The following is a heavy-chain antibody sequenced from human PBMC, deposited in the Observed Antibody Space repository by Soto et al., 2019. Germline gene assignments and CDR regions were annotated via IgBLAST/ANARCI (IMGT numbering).Heavy chain of an antibody. Sequence: QVQLMQSGPEVKKPGASVRISCKASGYTFADCGIIWVRHAPGQGLAWVAWVASNTGNTNYARELRGRVSATTETATNTGFLALSSLTSDDTAVYYCARVDDALRGPYLSGQYWGQGNLLTVSS. D-gene: IGHD3-10*01. J-gene: IGHJ4*02. CDR3: ARVDDALRGPYLSGQY. CDR1: GYTFADCG. CDR2: VASNTGNT. V-gene: IGHV1-18*04.